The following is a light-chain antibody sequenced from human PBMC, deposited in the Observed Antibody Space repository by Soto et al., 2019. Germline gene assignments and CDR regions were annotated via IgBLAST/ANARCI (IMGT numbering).Light chain of an antibody. J-gene: IGKJ2*01. V-gene: IGKV3-20*01. CDR3: QQYGSSPPYT. CDR2: GAS. CDR1: QSVSSSY. Sequence: EIVLTQSPGTLSLSPGERATLSCRASQSVSSSYLAWYQQKPGQAPRLLICGASSRATGIPDRFSGSGSRTNFTLTISRLEPEDFAVYYCQQYGSSPPYTFGQGTKLEIK.